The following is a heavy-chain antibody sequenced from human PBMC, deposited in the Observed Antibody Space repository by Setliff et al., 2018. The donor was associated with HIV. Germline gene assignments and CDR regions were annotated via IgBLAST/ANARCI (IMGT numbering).Heavy chain of an antibody. D-gene: IGHD3-10*01. V-gene: IGHV4-34*01. CDR2: INHSGST. CDR1: GGSFSGYD. Sequence: SETLCLTCAVYGGSFSGYDWSWIRQPPGKGLEWIGEINHSGSTNYNPSLKSRVTISVDTSKNQFSLKLYSVTAADTSVYYCARAGSGSYDAWGQGTVVTVSS. CDR3: ARAGSGSYDA. J-gene: IGHJ3*01.